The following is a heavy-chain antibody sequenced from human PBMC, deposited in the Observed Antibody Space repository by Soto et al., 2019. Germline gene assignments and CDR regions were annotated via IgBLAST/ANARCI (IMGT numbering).Heavy chain of an antibody. J-gene: IGHJ5*02. CDR3: ARDPYYDSSGFSWFDP. CDR2: IYTSGST. D-gene: IGHD3-22*01. Sequence: SETLSLTCTVSGGSISSYYWSWIRQPAGKGLEWIGRIYTSGSTNYNPSLKSRVTMSVDTSKNQFSLKLSSVTAADTAVYYCARDPYYDSSGFSWFDPWGQGTLVTVSS. CDR1: GGSISSYY. V-gene: IGHV4-4*07.